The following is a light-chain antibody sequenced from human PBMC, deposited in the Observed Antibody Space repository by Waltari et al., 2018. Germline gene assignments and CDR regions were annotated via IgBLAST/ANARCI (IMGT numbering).Light chain of an antibody. CDR3: LQARQTPYT. CDR1: QSISSW. J-gene: IGKJ2*01. Sequence: DIQMTQSPSTLSASVGDRVPITCRASQSISSWLAWYQQKPGKAPKLLIYKASSLESGVPSRFSGSGSGTEFTLTISRVESEDVGIYYCLQARQTPYTFGPGTKLEIK. V-gene: IGKV1-5*03. CDR2: KAS.